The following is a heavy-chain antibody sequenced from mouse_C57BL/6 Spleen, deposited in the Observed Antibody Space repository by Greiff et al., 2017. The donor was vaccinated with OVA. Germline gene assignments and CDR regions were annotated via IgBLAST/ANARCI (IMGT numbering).Heavy chain of an antibody. J-gene: IGHJ2*01. CDR2: IDPENGDT. CDR1: GFNIKDDY. CDR3: TKVHYYGSLDY. D-gene: IGHD1-1*01. Sequence: VQLKESGAELVRPGASVKLSCTASGFNIKDDYMHWVKQRPEQGLEWIGWIDPENGDTEYASKFQGKATITADTSSNTAYLQLSSLTSEDTAVYYCTKVHYYGSLDYWGQGTTLTVSS. V-gene: IGHV14-4*01.